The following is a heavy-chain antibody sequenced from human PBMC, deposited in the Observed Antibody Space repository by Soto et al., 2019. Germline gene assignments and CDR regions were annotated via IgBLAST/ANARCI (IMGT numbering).Heavy chain of an antibody. J-gene: IGHJ5*02. D-gene: IGHD6-13*01. CDR1: GGSISSYY. CDR2: IYYSGCT. V-gene: IGHV4-59*08. Sequence: QVQLQESGPGLVKPSETLSLTCTVSGGSISSYYWSWIRQPPGKGLEWIGYIYYSGCTNYNPSLKSRVTISLDXSXNXLSLTPSCVTAADTAGYYCARATVPLHTGSWYWFDAWGQGTLVTVSS. CDR3: ARATVPLHTGSWYWFDA.